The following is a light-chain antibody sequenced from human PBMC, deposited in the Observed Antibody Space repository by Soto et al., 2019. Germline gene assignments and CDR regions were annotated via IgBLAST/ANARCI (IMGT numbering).Light chain of an antibody. V-gene: IGKV3-15*01. Sequence: EIVMTQSPATLSVSPGERATLSCRASQSVSSNLASYKQKRGQSRRLLIYGMCTSATGLPARLSGSGSGTELTLAIRGPQFEDFAVYYCHHHNFWPTFGQGTKGEIK. J-gene: IGKJ1*01. CDR2: GMC. CDR3: HHHNFWPT. CDR1: QSVSSN.